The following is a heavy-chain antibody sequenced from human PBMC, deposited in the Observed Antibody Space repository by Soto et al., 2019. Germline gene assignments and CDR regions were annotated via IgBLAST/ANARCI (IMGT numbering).Heavy chain of an antibody. Sequence: ETLSLTCAVDGGSFTGFYWDWVRQAPGKGLVWVSRINSDGSSTSYADSVKGRFTISRDNAKNTLYLQMNSLRAEDTAVYYYALSHTVTTDYWGQGTLVTVSS. D-gene: IGHD4-17*01. CDR2: INSDGSST. CDR1: GGSFTGFY. J-gene: IGHJ4*02. V-gene: IGHV3-74*01. CDR3: ALSHTVTTDY.